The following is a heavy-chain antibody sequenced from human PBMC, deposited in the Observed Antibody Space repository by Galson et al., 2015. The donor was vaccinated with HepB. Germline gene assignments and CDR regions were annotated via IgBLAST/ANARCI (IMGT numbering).Heavy chain of an antibody. V-gene: IGHV4-34*01. J-gene: IGHJ4*02. D-gene: IGHD3-22*01. CDR3: ARLRSVVTMIVVDSYYFDY. CDR1: GGSFSGYY. CDR2: FNHSGST. Sequence: SETLSLTCAVYGGSFSGYYWSWIRQPPGKGLEWIGEFNHSGSTNYNPSLKSRVTISVDTSKNQFSLKLSSVTAADTAVYYCARLRSVVTMIVVDSYYFDYWGQGTLVTVSS.